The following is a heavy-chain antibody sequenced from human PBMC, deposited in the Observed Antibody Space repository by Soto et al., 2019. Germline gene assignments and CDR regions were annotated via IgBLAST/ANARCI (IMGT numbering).Heavy chain of an antibody. J-gene: IGHJ6*02. CDR2: FYYSGST. D-gene: IGHD6-19*01. CDR3: ARHSSAYIYYYYGMDV. Sequence: SETLSLTYTVSGGSISSNVYYWGWIRQPPGTGLEWIGSFYYSGSTYYNPSLKSRVTISVDTSKNQFSLRLSSVTAADTAVYYCARHSSAYIYYYYGMDVWGQGTTVTVSS. CDR1: GGSISSNVYY. V-gene: IGHV4-39*01.